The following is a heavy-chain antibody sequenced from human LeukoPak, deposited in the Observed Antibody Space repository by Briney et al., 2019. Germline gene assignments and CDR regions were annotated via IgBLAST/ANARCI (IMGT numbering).Heavy chain of an antibody. V-gene: IGHV4-39*07. CDR1: GGSISNYY. CDR3: ARAPARYDILTDYYNDSDFDY. Sequence: SETLSLTCTVSGGSISNYYWGWIRQPPGKGLEWIGSIYYSGSTYYNPSLKSRVTISVDTSKNQFSLKLSSVTAADTAVYYCARAPARYDILTDYYNDSDFDYWGQGTLVTVSS. J-gene: IGHJ4*02. CDR2: IYYSGST. D-gene: IGHD3-9*01.